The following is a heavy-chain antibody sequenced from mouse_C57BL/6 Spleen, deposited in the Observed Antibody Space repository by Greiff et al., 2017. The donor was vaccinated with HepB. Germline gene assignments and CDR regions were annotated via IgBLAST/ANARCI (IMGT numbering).Heavy chain of an antibody. J-gene: IGHJ2*01. CDR3: ARDDYDFDY. V-gene: IGHV14-2*01. D-gene: IGHD2-4*01. CDR2: IDPEDGET. CDR1: GFNIKDYY. Sequence: EVKLQESGAELVKPGASVKLSCTASGFNIKDYYMPWVKQRTEQGLEWIGRIDPEDGETKYAPKFQGKATITADTSSNTVYLQLSSLTSEDTAVYYCARDDYDFDYWGQGTTLTVSS.